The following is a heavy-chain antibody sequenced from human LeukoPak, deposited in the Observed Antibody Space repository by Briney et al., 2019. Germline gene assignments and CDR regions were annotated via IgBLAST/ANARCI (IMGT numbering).Heavy chain of an antibody. D-gene: IGHD5-18*01. V-gene: IGHV3-13*01. CDR2: IASGSQT. J-gene: IGHJ4*02. CDR1: GFTLSSHD. CDR3: VREARGYHYTYFDY. Sequence: GGSLRLSCTASGFTLSSHDMHWVRQATGKGLEWIAAIASGSQTFYAGSVKGRFTISREDAKNSLYLQMHSLRAGDTAVYYCVREARGYHYTYFDYWGQGTLVTVSS.